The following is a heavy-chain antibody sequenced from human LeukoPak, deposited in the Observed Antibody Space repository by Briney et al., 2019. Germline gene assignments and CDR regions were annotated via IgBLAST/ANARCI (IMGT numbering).Heavy chain of an antibody. Sequence: ASVKVSCKASGYTFTSYDINWVRQATGQGLEWMGWMNPNSGNTGYAQKFQGRVTMTRNTSISTAYMELSSLRSEDTAVYYCARALGYCSGGSCYSGYFDYWGQGTLVTVSS. CDR2: MNPNSGNT. D-gene: IGHD2-15*01. J-gene: IGHJ4*02. CDR1: GYTFTSYD. CDR3: ARALGYCSGGSCYSGYFDY. V-gene: IGHV1-8*01.